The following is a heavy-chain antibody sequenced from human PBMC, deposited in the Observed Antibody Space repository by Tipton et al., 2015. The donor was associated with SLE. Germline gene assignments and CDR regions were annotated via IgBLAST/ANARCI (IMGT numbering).Heavy chain of an antibody. CDR3: ARWGGDLRRDQYLDL. V-gene: IGHV3-48*04. Sequence: SLRLSCAASGFTFNSHGMHWIRQAPGKGLEWLSCISVSSSVIYYADSVKGRFTISRDNAKNSLYLQMNNLRAEDAAVYYCARWGGDLRRDQYLDLWGRGTLVTVSS. J-gene: IGHJ2*01. D-gene: IGHD3-10*01. CDR2: ISVSSSVI. CDR1: GFTFNSHG.